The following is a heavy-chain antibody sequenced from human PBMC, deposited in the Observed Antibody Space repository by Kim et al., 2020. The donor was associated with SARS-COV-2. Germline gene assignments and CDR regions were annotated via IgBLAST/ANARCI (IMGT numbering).Heavy chain of an antibody. CDR2: IKGKTEGSTT. Sequence: GGSLRLSCAASGFSFRDSWMGWVRQAPGKGLEWVGRIKGKTEGSTTDYAAPVKGRFTITSDDSKNMVFLEMNRLNIEDTGVYFCTTEPRFWGDGTLVTVPA. CDR3: TTEPRF. V-gene: IGHV3-15*01. CDR1: GFSFRDSW. J-gene: IGHJ4*01.